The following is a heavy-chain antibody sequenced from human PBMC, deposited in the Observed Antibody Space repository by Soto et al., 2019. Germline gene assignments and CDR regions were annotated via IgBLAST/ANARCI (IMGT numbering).Heavy chain of an antibody. CDR3: ARDVVGLQGNWFDP. J-gene: IGHJ5*02. Sequence: QVQLVQSGAEVKKPGASVTVSCKASGYTYINHGISWVRQAPGQGLEWMGWISAYNGNTNYAQKLQGRLTMTTDTSTNTAYMELRSLRSDDTAVYYCARDVVGLQGNWFDPWGQGTLVTVSS. CDR2: ISAYNGNT. CDR1: GYTYINHG. V-gene: IGHV1-18*01. D-gene: IGHD4-4*01.